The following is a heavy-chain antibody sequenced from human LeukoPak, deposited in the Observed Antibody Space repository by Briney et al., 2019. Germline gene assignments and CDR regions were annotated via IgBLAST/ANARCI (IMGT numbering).Heavy chain of an antibody. CDR3: AKENIAARPDYYYYYGMDV. J-gene: IGHJ6*02. Sequence: GRSLRLSCAASGFTFSSYGMHWVRQAPGKGLEWVAVISYDGSNKYYADSVKGQFTISRDNSKNTLYLQMNSLRAEDTAVYYCAKENIAARPDYYYYYGMDVWSQGTTVTVSS. CDR1: GFTFSSYG. V-gene: IGHV3-30*18. D-gene: IGHD6-6*01. CDR2: ISYDGSNK.